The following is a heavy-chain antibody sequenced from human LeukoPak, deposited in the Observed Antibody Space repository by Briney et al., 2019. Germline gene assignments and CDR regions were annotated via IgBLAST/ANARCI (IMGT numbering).Heavy chain of an antibody. CDR1: GFTFSSYW. CDR3: ARDRGAYCSGGSCYSRNWFDP. CDR2: INSDGSST. Sequence: GGSLRLSCAASGFTFSSYWMHWVRQAPGKGLVWVSRINSDGSSTSYADSVKGRFTISRDNAKNTLYLQMNSLRAEDTAVYYCARDRGAYCSGGSCYSRNWFDPWGQGTLVTVSP. V-gene: IGHV3-74*01. J-gene: IGHJ5*02. D-gene: IGHD2-15*01.